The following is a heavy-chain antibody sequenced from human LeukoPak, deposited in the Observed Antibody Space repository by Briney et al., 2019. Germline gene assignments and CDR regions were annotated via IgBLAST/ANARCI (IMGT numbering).Heavy chain of an antibody. Sequence: SVKVSCKASGGTFSSYAISWVRQAPGQGLEWMGGIIPIFGTANYAQKFQGRVTITADESTSAAYMELSSLRSEDTAVYYCASGDWNYGRYYYYYGMDVWGQGTTVTVSS. J-gene: IGHJ6*02. CDR1: GGTFSSYA. D-gene: IGHD1-7*01. CDR3: ASGDWNYGRYYYYYGMDV. CDR2: IIPIFGTA. V-gene: IGHV1-69*13.